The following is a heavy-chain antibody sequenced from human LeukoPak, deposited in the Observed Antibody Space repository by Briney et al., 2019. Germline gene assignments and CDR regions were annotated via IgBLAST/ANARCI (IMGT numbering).Heavy chain of an antibody. CDR3: ARDSEGGYDYDPFFDY. Sequence: PGGSLRPSCAASGFTFSSYWTSWVRQAPGKGLEWVANIKQDGSEKYYVDSVKGRFTISRDNAKNSLYLQMNSLRAEDTAVYYCARDSEGGYDYDPFFDYWGQGTLVTVSS. V-gene: IGHV3-7*01. CDR1: GFTFSSYW. J-gene: IGHJ4*02. CDR2: IKQDGSEK. D-gene: IGHD5-12*01.